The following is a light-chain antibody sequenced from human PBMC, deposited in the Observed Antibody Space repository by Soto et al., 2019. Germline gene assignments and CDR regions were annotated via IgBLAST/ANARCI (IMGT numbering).Light chain of an antibody. CDR2: DVS. CDR1: SSDVGGYNY. V-gene: IGLV2-11*01. CDR3: CSYAGSYNVV. J-gene: IGLJ2*01. Sequence: HSALTQPRSVSGSPGQSVTISCTGTSSDVGGYNYVSWYQQHPGKAPKLMIYDVSKRPSGVPDRFSGSKSGNTASLTLSGLQAEDEADYYCCSYAGSYNVVFGGGTKLTVL.